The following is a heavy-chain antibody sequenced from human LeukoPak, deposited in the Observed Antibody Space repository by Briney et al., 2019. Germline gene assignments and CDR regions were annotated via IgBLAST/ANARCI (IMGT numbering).Heavy chain of an antibody. CDR3: ARGASRIEARPWNYYYYMDV. CDR2: IIPIFGTT. J-gene: IGHJ6*03. CDR1: RGTFNSYS. Sequence: SVKVSCKASRGTFNSYSISWVRQAPGQGLELMGDIIPIFGTTNYAQKFQGRVTFTTDESTNTAYMELSSLRSEDTTIYYCARGASRIEARPWNYYYYMDVWGKGTAVTVSS. V-gene: IGHV1-69*05. D-gene: IGHD6-6*01.